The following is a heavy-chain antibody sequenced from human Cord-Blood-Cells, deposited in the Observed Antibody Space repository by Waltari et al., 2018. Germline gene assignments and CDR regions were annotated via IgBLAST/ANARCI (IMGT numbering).Heavy chain of an antibody. CDR2: IWYDGSNK. CDR3: ARDRAILTGYDAFDI. CDR1: GFTFSSYG. D-gene: IGHD3-9*01. V-gene: IGHV3-33*01. J-gene: IGHJ3*02. Sequence: QVQLVESGGGVVQPGRSLRLSCAASGFTFSSYGMHSVRQAPGKGLEWVAVIWYDGSNKYYAGSVKGRFTISRDNSKNTLYLQMNSRRAEDTAVYYCARDRAILTGYDAFDIWGQGTMVTVSS.